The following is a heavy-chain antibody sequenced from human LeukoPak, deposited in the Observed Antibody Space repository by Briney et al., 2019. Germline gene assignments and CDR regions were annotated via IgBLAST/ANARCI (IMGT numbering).Heavy chain of an antibody. CDR3: ARRASTERGHSYGLDY. V-gene: IGHV3-21*01. CDR2: ISFSGTYI. Sequence: PGGSLRLSCAASGFSFSSYSMNWVRQAPGKGLEGVSSISFSGTYIYYADSLKGRITISRDNARRSLFLQMNSLRAEDTAVYYCARRASTERGHSYGLDYWGQGTLVTVSS. D-gene: IGHD5-18*01. J-gene: IGHJ4*02. CDR1: GFSFSSYS.